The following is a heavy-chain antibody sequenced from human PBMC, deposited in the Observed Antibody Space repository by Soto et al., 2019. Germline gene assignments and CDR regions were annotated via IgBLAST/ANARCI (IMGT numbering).Heavy chain of an antibody. CDR1: GCSTSTSRNH. CDR2: TYYIHNT. CDR3: ATHPPYGPLDH. D-gene: IGHD4-17*01. J-gene: IGHJ4*02. Sequence: PSETLSPPCTLSGCSTSTSRNHWGWIRPPPGKSLERIGNTYYIHNTHYNPSLNSRVTISVDTTKNQCSLRLTSVTAADTAVYYCATHPPYGPLDHWGQGTLVTVSS. V-gene: IGHV4-39*01.